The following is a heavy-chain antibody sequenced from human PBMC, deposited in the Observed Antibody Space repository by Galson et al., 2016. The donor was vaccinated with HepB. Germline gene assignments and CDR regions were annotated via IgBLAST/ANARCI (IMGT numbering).Heavy chain of an antibody. J-gene: IGHJ6*02. Sequence: SLRLSCAASGITFSRHVMHWVRQAPGKGLEWVAIVSDDGTHTDYADSVKGRFTISRDNSKNTLYLQMNSLRVEDTAEYYCAKREADCSNGVCYSGWAYGMDIWGQGTRVTVSS. D-gene: IGHD2-8*01. CDR1: GITFSRHV. V-gene: IGHV3-30-3*02. CDR2: VSDDGTHT. CDR3: AKREADCSNGVCYSGWAYGMDI.